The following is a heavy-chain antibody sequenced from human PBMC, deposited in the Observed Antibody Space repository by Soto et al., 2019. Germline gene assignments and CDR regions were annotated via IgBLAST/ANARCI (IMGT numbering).Heavy chain of an antibody. CDR3: AREVGAAAGLFDY. Sequence: PSETLSLTCAVYGGSFSGYYWSWIRQPPGKGLEWIGEINHSGSTNYNPSLKSRVTISVDTSKNQFSLKLSSVTAADTAVYYCAREVGAAAGLFDYWGQGTLVTVSS. D-gene: IGHD6-13*01. V-gene: IGHV4-34*01. J-gene: IGHJ4*02. CDR2: INHSGST. CDR1: GGSFSGYY.